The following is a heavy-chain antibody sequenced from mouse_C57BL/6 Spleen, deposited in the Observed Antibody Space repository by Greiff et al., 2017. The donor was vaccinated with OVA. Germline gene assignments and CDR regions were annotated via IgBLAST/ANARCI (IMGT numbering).Heavy chain of an antibody. Sequence: LVESGGGLVKPGGSLKLSCAASGFTFSSYAMSWVRQTPEKRLEWVATISDGGSYTYYPDNVKGRFTISRDNAKNNLYLQMSHLKSEDTAMYYCARDRASIYSNHFDYWGQGTTLTVSS. CDR1: GFTFSSYA. CDR3: ARDRASIYSNHFDY. V-gene: IGHV5-4*01. D-gene: IGHD2-5*01. J-gene: IGHJ2*01. CDR2: ISDGGSYT.